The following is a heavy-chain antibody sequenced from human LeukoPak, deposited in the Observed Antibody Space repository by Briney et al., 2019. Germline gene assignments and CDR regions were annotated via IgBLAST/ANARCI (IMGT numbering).Heavy chain of an antibody. Sequence: SETLSLTCTVSGGSISSSTYYWGWIRQPPGKGLEWIGSIYYSGSTYYSPSLRSRITISVDTSKNQFSLKLSSVTAADTAVYYCARDSGIAVAGPAFDIWGQGTMVTVSS. CDR2: IYYSGST. CDR1: GGSISSSTYY. D-gene: IGHD6-19*01. CDR3: ARDSGIAVAGPAFDI. J-gene: IGHJ3*02. V-gene: IGHV4-39*07.